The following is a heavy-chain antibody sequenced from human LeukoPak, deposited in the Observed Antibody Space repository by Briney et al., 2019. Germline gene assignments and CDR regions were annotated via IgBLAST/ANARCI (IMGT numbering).Heavy chain of an antibody. CDR2: ISSSSAYI. Sequence: GGSLRLSCAASGFTFSTYSMNWVRQAPGKGLEWVSSISSSSAYIYYADSLKGRFTISRGNAKNSLYLQMNSLRAEDTAVYYCARVGGYSSSWYDYWGQGTLVTVSS. CDR1: GFTFSTYS. J-gene: IGHJ4*02. V-gene: IGHV3-21*01. CDR3: ARVGGYSSSWYDY. D-gene: IGHD6-13*01.